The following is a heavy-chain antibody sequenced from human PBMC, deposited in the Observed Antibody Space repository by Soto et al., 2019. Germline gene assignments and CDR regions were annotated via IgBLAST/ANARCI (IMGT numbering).Heavy chain of an antibody. V-gene: IGHV1-46*01. D-gene: IGHD6-13*01. CDR2: INPSGGST. CDR3: ARDLRASSSWYGVKFYFDY. CDR1: GYTFTSYY. Sequence: GASVKVSCKASGYTFTSYYMHWVRQAPGQGLEWMGIINPSGGSTSYAQKFQGRVTMTRDTSTSPVYMELSSLRSEDTAVYYCARDLRASSSWYGVKFYFDYWGQGTLVTAPQ. J-gene: IGHJ4*02.